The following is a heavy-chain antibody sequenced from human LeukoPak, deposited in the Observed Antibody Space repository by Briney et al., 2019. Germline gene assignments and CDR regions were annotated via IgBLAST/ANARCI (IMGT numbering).Heavy chain of an antibody. J-gene: IGHJ4*02. CDR2: IWYDGSNK. Sequence: GRSLKLSCAASGFTFSSYGMHWVRQAPGKGLEWVAVIWYDGSNKYYADSVKGRFTISRDNSKNTLYLQMNSLKTEDTAVYYCTTGPMVRGVISVGELVDYWGQGTLVTVSS. CDR1: GFTFSSYG. V-gene: IGHV3-33*01. CDR3: TTGPMVRGVISVGELVDY. D-gene: IGHD3-10*01.